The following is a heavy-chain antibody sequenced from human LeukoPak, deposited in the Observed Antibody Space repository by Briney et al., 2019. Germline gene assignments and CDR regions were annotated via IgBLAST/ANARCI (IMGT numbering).Heavy chain of an antibody. CDR3: ARDPSTLYYYDSSGQVDY. V-gene: IGHV1-18*01. Sequence: ASVKVSCKASGYTFTSYGISWVLQAPGQGLEWMGWIGADSGNTNYAQKFQGRVTMTTDTSTSTAYMELRSLRSDDTAVYYCARDPSTLYYYDSSGQVDYWGQGTLVTVSS. D-gene: IGHD3-22*01. J-gene: IGHJ4*02. CDR2: IGADSGNT. CDR1: GYTFTSYG.